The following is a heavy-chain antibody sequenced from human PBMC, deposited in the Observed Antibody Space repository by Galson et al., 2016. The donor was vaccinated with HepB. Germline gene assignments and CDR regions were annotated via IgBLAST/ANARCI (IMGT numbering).Heavy chain of an antibody. Sequence: CAISGDSVSSNSATWHWIRQSPSRGLEWLGRTWYRSKWLSDYAGFVKTRIFPHPDTSKNQFSLQLYSVTPEDTAVYYCAKGAYWGWVFDPWGQGTPVTVSS. D-gene: IGHD3-16*01. CDR2: TWYRSKWLS. CDR3: AKGAYWGWVFDP. V-gene: IGHV6-1*01. J-gene: IGHJ5*02. CDR1: GDSVSSNSAT.